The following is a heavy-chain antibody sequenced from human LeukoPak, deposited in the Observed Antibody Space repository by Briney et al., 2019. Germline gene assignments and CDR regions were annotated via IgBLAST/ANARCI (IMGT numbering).Heavy chain of an antibody. CDR1: GGSISSYY. D-gene: IGHD5-18*01. Sequence: SETLSLTCTVSGGSISSYYWSWIRQPPGKGLEWIGYIYYSGSINYNPSPKSRVTISVDTSKNQFSLKLSSVTAADTAVYYCARPGVGSGRYGAFDIWGQGTMVTVSS. CDR2: IYYSGSI. V-gene: IGHV4-59*08. CDR3: ARPGVGSGRYGAFDI. J-gene: IGHJ3*02.